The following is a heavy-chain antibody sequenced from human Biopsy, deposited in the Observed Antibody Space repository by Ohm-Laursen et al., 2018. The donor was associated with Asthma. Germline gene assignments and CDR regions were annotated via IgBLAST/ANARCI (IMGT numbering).Heavy chain of an antibody. CDR2: ISKDASTQ. CDR3: VRDGTDDAFDI. Sequence: SLRLSCTASGFNFTTYAIAWIRQAPGKGLEWVGVISKDASTQDYADSVKGRFTMARDNSKNTLDLQMNSLREEDTAVYYCVRDGTDDAFDIWGQGSVVSVSS. V-gene: IGHV3-30*01. D-gene: IGHD1-1*01. CDR1: GFNFTTYA. J-gene: IGHJ3*02.